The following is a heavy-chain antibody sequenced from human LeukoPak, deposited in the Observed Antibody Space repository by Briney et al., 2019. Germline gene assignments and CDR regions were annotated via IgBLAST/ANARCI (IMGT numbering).Heavy chain of an antibody. Sequence: SETLSLTCVVSGYSIRNGDYWGWIRQSTGKGLEWIASMYNSVSIHYNPSLKSRVTILVDTSKNEFSLKMRSVTAADTAVHYCARNSSSGFFDYWGQGTLATVSS. CDR3: ARNSSSGFFDY. CDR2: MYNSVSI. V-gene: IGHV4-38-2*01. J-gene: IGHJ4*02. D-gene: IGHD6-6*01. CDR1: GYSIRNGDY.